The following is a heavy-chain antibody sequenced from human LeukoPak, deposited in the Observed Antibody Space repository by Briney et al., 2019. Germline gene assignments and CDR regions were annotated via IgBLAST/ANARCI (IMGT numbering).Heavy chain of an antibody. CDR1: GFTFSSYA. Sequence: PGGSLRLSCAASGFTFSSYAMSWVRQAPGKGLEWVSAISGSGGSTYYADSVKGRFTISRDNSKNTLYLQMNSLRAEDTAVYYCATRDSYSSGWYYRPSSFDYWGQGTLVTVSS. J-gene: IGHJ4*02. D-gene: IGHD6-19*01. CDR2: ISGSGGST. V-gene: IGHV3-23*01. CDR3: ATRDSYSSGWYYRPSSFDY.